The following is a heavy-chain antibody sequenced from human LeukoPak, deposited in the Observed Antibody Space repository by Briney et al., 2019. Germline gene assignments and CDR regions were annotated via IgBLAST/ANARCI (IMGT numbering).Heavy chain of an antibody. CDR3: ARVHDSSGYYFG. Sequence: PGGSLRLSCAASGFTFSSYSMNWVRQAPGEGLEWVSSISSSSSYIYYADSVKGRFTISRDNAKNSPYLQMNSLRAEDTAVYYCARVHDSSGYYFGRGQGTLVTVSS. CDR1: GFTFSSYS. D-gene: IGHD3-22*01. J-gene: IGHJ4*02. CDR2: ISSSSSYI. V-gene: IGHV3-21*01.